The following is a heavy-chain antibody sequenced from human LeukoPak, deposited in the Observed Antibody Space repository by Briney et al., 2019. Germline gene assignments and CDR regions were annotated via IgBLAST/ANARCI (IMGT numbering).Heavy chain of an antibody. D-gene: IGHD5-18*01. CDR3: ARALGYSYGYAVDY. CDR1: GFIFSNYN. J-gene: IGHJ4*02. Sequence: GGSLRLSCAASGFIFSNYNMNWVRQTPGKGLEWLSYISSSSGTIYYADSVKGRFTISGDNAKNSVHLQMNSLRAEDTAVYYCARALGYSYGYAVDYWGQGTRVTVSS. V-gene: IGHV3-48*01. CDR2: ISSSSGTI.